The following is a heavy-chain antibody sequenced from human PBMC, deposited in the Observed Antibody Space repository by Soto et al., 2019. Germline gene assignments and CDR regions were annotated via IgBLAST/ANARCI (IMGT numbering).Heavy chain of an antibody. J-gene: IGHJ4*02. CDR1: GFTFSNAW. D-gene: IGHD6-13*01. CDR3: TSVFPFSSWYCY. CDR2: IKSKTDGGTT. V-gene: IGHV3-15*01. Sequence: GGSLRLSCAASGFTFSNAWMSWVRQAPGKGLEWVGRIKSKTDGGTTDYAAPVKGRFTISRDDSKNTLYLQMNSLKTEDTAVYYCTSVFPFSSWYCYWGQGTMVTVYS.